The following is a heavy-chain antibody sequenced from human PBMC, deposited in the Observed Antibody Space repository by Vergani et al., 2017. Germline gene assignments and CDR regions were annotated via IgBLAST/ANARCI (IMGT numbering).Heavy chain of an antibody. D-gene: IGHD1-1*01. CDR1: EYSFGNYW. Sequence: EVELVQSGPEMRKPGESLKISCKRSEYSFGNYWNGWVRQMPGKGLEWMGIIYPADSDTRYSPSVQGQVTISADKSISTAFLQWDSLKASDTALYYCARHTTYTDSWGQGTLVTVSS. CDR3: ARHTTYTDS. J-gene: IGHJ4*02. CDR2: IYPADSDT. V-gene: IGHV5-51*01.